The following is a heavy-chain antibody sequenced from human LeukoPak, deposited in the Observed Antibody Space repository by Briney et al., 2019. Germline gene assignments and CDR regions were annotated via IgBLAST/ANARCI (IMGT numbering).Heavy chain of an antibody. D-gene: IGHD3-9*01. J-gene: IGHJ4*02. V-gene: IGHV1-69*13. Sequence: GASVKVSCKASGGTFSSYAISWVRQAPGQGLEWMGGIIPIFGTANYAQKFQGRVTLTADESTSTAYMELSSLRSEDTAVYYCVRAFDILTEYYFDYWGQGTLVTVSS. CDR3: VRAFDILTEYYFDY. CDR1: GGTFSSYA. CDR2: IIPIFGTA.